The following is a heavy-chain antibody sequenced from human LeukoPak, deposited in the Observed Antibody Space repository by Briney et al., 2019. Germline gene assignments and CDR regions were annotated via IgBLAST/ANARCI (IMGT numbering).Heavy chain of an antibody. J-gene: IGHJ4*02. D-gene: IGHD2-2*01. CDR2: ISGSGGST. CDR1: GFTFSSYA. CDR3: AKDVSRSTSCYNY. Sequence: PGGSLRLSCAASGFTFSSYAMSWVRQAPGKGLEWVSAISGSGGSTYYTDSVKGRFTISRDNSKNTLYPQMNSLRAEDTAVYYCAKDVSRSTSCYNYWGQGTLVTVSS. V-gene: IGHV3-23*01.